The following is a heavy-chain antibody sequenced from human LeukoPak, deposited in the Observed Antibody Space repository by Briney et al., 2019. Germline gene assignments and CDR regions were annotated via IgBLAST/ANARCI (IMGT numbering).Heavy chain of an antibody. Sequence: SETLSLTCTVSGGSISSYYWSWIRQPAGKGLEWIGRIYTSGSTNYNPSLKSRVTMSVDTSKNQFSLKLSSVTAADTAVYYCATSHLTGIRYYFDYWGQGTLVTVSS. J-gene: IGHJ4*02. D-gene: IGHD7-27*01. CDR3: ATSHLTGIRYYFDY. CDR2: IYTSGST. V-gene: IGHV4-4*07. CDR1: GGSISSYY.